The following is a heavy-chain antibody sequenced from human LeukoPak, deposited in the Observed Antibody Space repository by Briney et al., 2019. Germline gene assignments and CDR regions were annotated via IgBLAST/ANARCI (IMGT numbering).Heavy chain of an antibody. Sequence: PGGSLRLSCAASGFTFSSYSMNWVRQAPGKGLEWVSSISSSSSYIYYADSVKGRFTISRDNAKNSLYLQMNSLRAEDTAVYYCAREEDILTGSPDYWGQGTLVTVSS. V-gene: IGHV3-21*01. D-gene: IGHD3-9*01. J-gene: IGHJ4*02. CDR2: ISSSSSYI. CDR3: AREEDILTGSPDY. CDR1: GFTFSSYS.